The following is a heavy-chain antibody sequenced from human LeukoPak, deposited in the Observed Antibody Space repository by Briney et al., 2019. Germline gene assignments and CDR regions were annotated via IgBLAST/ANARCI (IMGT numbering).Heavy chain of an antibody. J-gene: IGHJ5*02. CDR2: IYYSGST. CDR3: ASLWGGSDWFDP. CDR1: GGSISSSSYY. Sequence: SETLSLTCTVSGGSISSSSYYWGWIRQPPGKGLEWIGSIYYSGSTYYNPSLKSRVTISVDTSKNQFSLKLSSVTAADTAVYYCASLWGGSDWFDPWGQGTLVTVSS. D-gene: IGHD3-10*01. V-gene: IGHV4-39*01.